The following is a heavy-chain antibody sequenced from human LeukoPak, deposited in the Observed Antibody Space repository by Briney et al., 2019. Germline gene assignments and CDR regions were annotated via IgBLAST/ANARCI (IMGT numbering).Heavy chain of an antibody. CDR1: GYTFTSYY. J-gene: IGHJ5*02. V-gene: IGHV1-46*01. CDR3: ARDMLAVPSNWFDP. D-gene: IGHD2-8*01. CDR2: INPSGGGT. Sequence: ASVKVSCKASGYTFTSYYIHWVRQAPGQGREWMGVINPSGGGTSYAQKFQGRVTMTRDTSTSTVYMDLRSLRSEDTAVYFCARDMLAVPSNWFDPRGQGTLVTVSS.